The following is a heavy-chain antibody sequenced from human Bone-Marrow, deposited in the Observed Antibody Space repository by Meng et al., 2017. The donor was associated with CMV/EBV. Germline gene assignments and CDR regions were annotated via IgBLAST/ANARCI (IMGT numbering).Heavy chain of an antibody. Sequence: SVKVSCKASGYTFTGYYMHWVRQAPGQGLEWMGGIIPILGIANYAQKFQGRVTITADKSTSTAYMELSSLRSEDTAVYYCARVPQGAAAYYYYGMDVWGQGTTVTVSS. CDR2: IIPILGIA. V-gene: IGHV1-69*10. CDR3: ARVPQGAAAYYYYGMDV. CDR1: GYTFTGYY. D-gene: IGHD2-2*01. J-gene: IGHJ6*02.